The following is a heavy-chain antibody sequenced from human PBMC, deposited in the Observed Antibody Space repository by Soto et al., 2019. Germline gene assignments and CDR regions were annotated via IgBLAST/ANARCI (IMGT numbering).Heavy chain of an antibody. D-gene: IGHD6-13*01. CDR1: GFTFSDHY. CDR2: IRNKANSYTT. V-gene: IGHV3-72*01. J-gene: IGHJ3*01. Sequence: EVQLVESGGGLVQPGGSLRLSCAASGFTFSDHYMDWVRQAPGEGLEWIGRIRNKANSYTTEYAASVKGRFVISRDDSEKSLYLQMNSLSNDDTAVYYCARAKGSSWTDYSSDLWGQGTMVTVS. CDR3: ARAKGSSWTDYSSDL.